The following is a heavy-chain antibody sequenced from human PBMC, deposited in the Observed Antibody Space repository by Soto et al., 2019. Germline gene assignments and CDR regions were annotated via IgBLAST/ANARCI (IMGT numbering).Heavy chain of an antibody. V-gene: IGHV1-18*01. D-gene: IGHD2-21*02. CDR1: GYTFTSYG. J-gene: IGHJ4*02. CDR3: ARDSGTYCGGDCYPNSFDY. Sequence: ASVKVSCKASGYTFTSYGISWVRQAPGQGLEWMGWISAYNGNTNYAQKLQGRVTMTTDTSTSTAYMELRSLRSGDTAVYYCARDSGTYCGGDCYPNSFDYWGQGTLVTVSS. CDR2: ISAYNGNT.